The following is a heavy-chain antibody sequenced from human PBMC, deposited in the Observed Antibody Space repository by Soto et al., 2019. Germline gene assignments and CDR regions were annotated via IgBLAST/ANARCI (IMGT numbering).Heavy chain of an antibody. V-gene: IGHV4-61*01. CDR3: ASKNEGLYSYGNYFDY. Sequence: PSETLSLTCTVSGDSVNTGSYYWSWIRQPPGKGLEWIGYAYHRGSTNYNPSLKSRVTISVDKSKNQFSLKLSSVTAADTAVYYCASKNEGLYSYGNYFDYWGQGTLVTVSS. CDR1: GDSVNTGSYY. D-gene: IGHD5-18*01. CDR2: AYHRGST. J-gene: IGHJ4*02.